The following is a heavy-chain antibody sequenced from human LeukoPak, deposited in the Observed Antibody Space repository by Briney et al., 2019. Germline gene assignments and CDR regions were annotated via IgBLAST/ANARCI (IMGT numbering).Heavy chain of an antibody. Sequence: GGSLRLSCAASGFTFSSYAMSWVRQAPGKGLEWVSDISGSGGSTYYADSVKGRFTISRDNSKNTLYLQMNSLRAEDTAVYYCAKGPFLEWSGPLYFDYWGQGTLLTVSS. D-gene: IGHD3-3*01. CDR2: ISGSGGST. J-gene: IGHJ4*02. CDR3: AKGPFLEWSGPLYFDY. V-gene: IGHV3-23*01. CDR1: GFTFSSYA.